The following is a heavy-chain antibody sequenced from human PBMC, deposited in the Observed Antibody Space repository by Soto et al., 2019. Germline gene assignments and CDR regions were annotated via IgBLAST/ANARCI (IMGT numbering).Heavy chain of an antibody. CDR1: GFTFDDYA. D-gene: IGHD3-10*01. Sequence: QSGGSLRLSCAASGFTFDDYAMHWVRQAPGKGLEWVSGISWHSGSIGYADSVKGRFTISRDTAKHSLYLQLNSLRAENTASYSCAKALYGSGSLIDYWGQGTLVTVSS. J-gene: IGHJ4*02. V-gene: IGHV3-9*01. CDR3: AKALYGSGSLIDY. CDR2: ISWHSGSI.